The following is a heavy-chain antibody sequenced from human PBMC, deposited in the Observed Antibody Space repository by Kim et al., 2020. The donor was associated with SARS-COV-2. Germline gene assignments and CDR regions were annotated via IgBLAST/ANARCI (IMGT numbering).Heavy chain of an antibody. CDR3: ARGRYSYGHYSFDY. J-gene: IGHJ4*02. V-gene: IGHV4-61*02. D-gene: IGHD5-18*01. CDR2: IYTSGST. CDR1: GGSISSGSYY. Sequence: SETLSLTCTVSGGSISSGSYYWSWIRQPAGKGLEWIGRIYTSGSTNYNPSLKSRVTISVDTSKNQFSLKLSSVTAADTAVYYCARGRYSYGHYSFDYWGQGTLVTVSS.